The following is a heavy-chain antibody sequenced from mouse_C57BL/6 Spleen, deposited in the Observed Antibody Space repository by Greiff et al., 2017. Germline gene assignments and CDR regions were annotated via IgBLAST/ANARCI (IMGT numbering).Heavy chain of an antibody. CDR2: ISSGSSTI. CDR3: ERGGSYGRKGDY. CDR1: GFTFSDYG. V-gene: IGHV5-17*01. Sequence: EVKLMESGGGLVKPGGSLKLSCAASGFTFSDYGMHWVRQAPEKGLEWVAYISSGSSTIYYADTVKGRFTISRDNAKNTLFLQMTSLRSEDTAMYYCERGGSYGRKGDYWGQGTTLTVSS. D-gene: IGHD1-1*01. J-gene: IGHJ2*01.